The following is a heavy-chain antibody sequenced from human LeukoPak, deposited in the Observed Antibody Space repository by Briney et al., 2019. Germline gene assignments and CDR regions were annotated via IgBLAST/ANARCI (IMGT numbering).Heavy chain of an antibody. CDR3: AKELGY. Sequence: PGGSLRLSCAASGFTCDDYAMHWVRQAPGKGLEWVSGISWNSGSIGYADSVKGRFTISRDNAKNSLYLQMNSLRAEDTALYYCAKELGYWGQGTLVTVSS. CDR1: GFTCDDYA. J-gene: IGHJ4*02. D-gene: IGHD3-3*02. V-gene: IGHV3-9*01. CDR2: ISWNSGSI.